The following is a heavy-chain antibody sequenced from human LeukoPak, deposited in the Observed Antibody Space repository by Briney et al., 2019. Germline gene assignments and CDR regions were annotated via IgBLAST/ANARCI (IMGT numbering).Heavy chain of an antibody. CDR2: ISYDGNNK. V-gene: IGHV3-30-3*01. J-gene: IGHJ4*02. CDR1: GFIFSTYN. CDR3: ARDQDGY. Sequence: LRLSCAASGFIFSTYNMHWVRQAPGKGLAWVASISYDGNNKNYADSVKGRFTVSRDNSKNTLYLQMNSLSAEDTAVYYCARDQDGYWGQGTLVTVSS.